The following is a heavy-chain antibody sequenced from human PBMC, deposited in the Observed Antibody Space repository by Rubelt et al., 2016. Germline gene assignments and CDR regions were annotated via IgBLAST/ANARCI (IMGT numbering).Heavy chain of an antibody. J-gene: IGHJ6*02. CDR3: ARKGYGYGMDV. D-gene: IGHD3-16*01. CDR1: GYTFTSYA. V-gene: IGHV1-3*01. Sequence: QVQLVQSGAEVKKPGASVKVSCKASGYTFTSYAMHWVRQAPGQRLEWMGWINAGNGNTKYSQNFQGRVTITRDTSASTAYMELSSLRSEDTAVYYCARKGYGYGMDVWGQGTTVTVSS. CDR2: INAGNGNT.